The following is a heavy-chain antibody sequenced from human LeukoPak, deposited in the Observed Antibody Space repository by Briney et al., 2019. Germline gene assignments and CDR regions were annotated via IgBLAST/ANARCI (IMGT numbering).Heavy chain of an antibody. CDR3: AKVVWFGELAYYFDY. Sequence: GGSLRLSCAASGFTFSSYAMSWVRQAPGKGLEWVSAISGSGGSTYYADSVKGRLTISRDNSKNTLYLQMNSLRAEDTAVYYCAKVVWFGELAYYFDYWGQGTLVTVSS. D-gene: IGHD3-10*01. V-gene: IGHV3-23*01. CDR1: GFTFSSYA. J-gene: IGHJ4*02. CDR2: ISGSGGST.